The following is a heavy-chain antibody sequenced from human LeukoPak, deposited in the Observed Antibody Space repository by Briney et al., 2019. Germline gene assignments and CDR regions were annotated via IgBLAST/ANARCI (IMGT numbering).Heavy chain of an antibody. CDR1: GFTVSSNY. D-gene: IGHD3-10*01. V-gene: IGHV3-23*01. Sequence: PGGSLRLSCAASGFTVSSNYMSWVRQAPGKGLEWVSAISGSGGSTYYADSVKGRFTISRDNSKNTLYLQMNSLRAEDTAVYYCAKDGTRTMVRGVPYYFDYWGQGTLVTVSS. J-gene: IGHJ4*02. CDR2: ISGSGGST. CDR3: AKDGTRTMVRGVPYYFDY.